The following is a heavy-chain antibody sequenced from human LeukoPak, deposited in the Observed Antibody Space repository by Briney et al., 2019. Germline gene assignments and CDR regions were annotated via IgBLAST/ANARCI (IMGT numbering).Heavy chain of an antibody. CDR1: GYTFTSYG. V-gene: IGHV1-18*01. J-gene: IGHJ3*02. Sequence: ASVKVSCKASGYTFTSYGISWVRQAPGQGLERMGWISAYNGNTNYAQKLQGRVTMTTDTSTSTAYMELRSLRSDDTAVYYCARARIGRDTYYYDSSGYKGRAFDIWGQGTMVTVSS. D-gene: IGHD3-22*01. CDR2: ISAYNGNT. CDR3: ARARIGRDTYYYDSSGYKGRAFDI.